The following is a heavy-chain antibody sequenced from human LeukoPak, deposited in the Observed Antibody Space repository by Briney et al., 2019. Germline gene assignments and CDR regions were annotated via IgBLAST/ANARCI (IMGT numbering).Heavy chain of an antibody. CDR2: IYPGDSDT. Sequence: GESLKISCKGSGYSFASYWIGWVRQMPGKGLEWMGIIYPGDSDTRYSPSFQGQVTISADKSISTAYLQWSSLKASDSAMYYCATNTMFRGIHAFDIWGQGTMVTVSS. V-gene: IGHV5-51*01. D-gene: IGHD3-10*01. CDR3: ATNTMFRGIHAFDI. CDR1: GYSFASYW. J-gene: IGHJ3*02.